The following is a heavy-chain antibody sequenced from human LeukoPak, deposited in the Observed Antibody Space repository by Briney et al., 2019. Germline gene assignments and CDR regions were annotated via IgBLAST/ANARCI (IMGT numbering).Heavy chain of an antibody. CDR1: GFSFSTYD. D-gene: IGHD2-2*01. V-gene: IGHV3-48*03. CDR2: ITISGNTR. Sequence: GGSLRLSCAASGFSFSTYDMNWVRQAPGKGLEWVSDITISGNTRNYADSVKGRFTISRDNARNSLYLQMNSLRVEDTAVYYCARGDPYADLWGQGTLVTVAS. CDR3: ARGDPYADL. J-gene: IGHJ5*02.